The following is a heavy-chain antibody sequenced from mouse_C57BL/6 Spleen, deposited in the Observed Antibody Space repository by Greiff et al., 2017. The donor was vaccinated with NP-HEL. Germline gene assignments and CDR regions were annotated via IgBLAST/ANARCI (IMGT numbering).Heavy chain of an antibody. Sequence: QVQLQQPGAELVKPGASVKLSCKASGYTFTSYWMHWVKQRPGRGLEWIGRIDPNSGGTKYNEKFKSKATLTVDKPSSTAYMQLSSLTSEDSAVYYCARGIYYGYDDAMDYWGQGTSVTVSS. CDR2: IDPNSGGT. CDR1: GYTFTSYW. CDR3: ARGIYYGYDDAMDY. J-gene: IGHJ4*01. D-gene: IGHD2-2*01. V-gene: IGHV1-72*01.